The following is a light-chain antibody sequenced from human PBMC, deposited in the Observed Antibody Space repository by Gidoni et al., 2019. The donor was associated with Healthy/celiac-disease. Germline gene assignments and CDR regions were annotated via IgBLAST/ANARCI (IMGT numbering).Light chain of an antibody. J-gene: IGKJ4*01. V-gene: IGKV1-39*01. CDR1: QSISSY. CDR2: AAS. CDR3: QQSYSTPLT. Sequence: DIQMTQSPSSLSASVGDRVTIPCRASQSISSYLNWYQQKPGKAPKPLIYAASSLQSGVPSRFSVSGSGTDFTLTISSLQPEDFATYYCQQSYSTPLTFGGGTKVEIK.